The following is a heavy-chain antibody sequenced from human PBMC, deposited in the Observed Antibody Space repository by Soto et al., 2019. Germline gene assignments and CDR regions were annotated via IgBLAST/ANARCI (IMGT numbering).Heavy chain of an antibody. CDR2: IYHSGST. CDR3: ARGMTTVTTIDY. J-gene: IGHJ4*02. V-gene: IGHV4-30-2*01. D-gene: IGHD4-4*01. CDR1: GTSISSAGYS. Sequence: SETLSLTCAVSGTSISSAGYSWRWIRQPPGKGLEWIGYIYHSGSTYYNPYLKSRVTISVDRSKTQFSLKLSSVIAADTAVYYCARGMTTVTTIDYWGQGTLVTV.